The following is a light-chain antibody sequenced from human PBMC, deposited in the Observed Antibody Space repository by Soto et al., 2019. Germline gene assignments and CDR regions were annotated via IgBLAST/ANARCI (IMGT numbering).Light chain of an antibody. Sequence: PGARATLSCVPNQSVTSNYLAWYQQKPGQAPRLLIYGASRRATGIPDRFSGSGSGTDFTLTISRLEPEDFAVYYCQQYGSSPWTFGQGTKVDIK. CDR2: GAS. V-gene: IGKV3-20*01. CDR3: QQYGSSPWT. CDR1: QSVTSNY. J-gene: IGKJ1*01.